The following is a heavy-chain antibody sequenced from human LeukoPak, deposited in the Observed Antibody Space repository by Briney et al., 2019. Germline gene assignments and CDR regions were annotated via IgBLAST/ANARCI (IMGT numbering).Heavy chain of an antibody. CDR1: GYTFTGYY. J-gene: IGHJ3*02. D-gene: IGHD2-2*01. CDR3: ARGYCSSTSCPGAFDI. CDR2: INPNSGGT. Sequence: ASVTVSCKASGYTFTGYYMHWVRQAPGQGLEWMGWINPNSGGTNYAQKFQGRVTMTRDTSISTAYMELSRLRSDDTAVYYCARGYCSSTSCPGAFDIWGQGTMVTVSS. V-gene: IGHV1-2*02.